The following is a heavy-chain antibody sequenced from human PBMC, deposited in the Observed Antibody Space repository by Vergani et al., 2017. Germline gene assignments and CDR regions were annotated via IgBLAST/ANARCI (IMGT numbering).Heavy chain of an antibody. CDR2: IYHTGRA. D-gene: IGHD3-10*01. CDR1: GYSITSGYY. Sequence: QVQLLESGPGLLKPSETLSLTCSVSGYSITSGYYWGWIRQPPGRGPEWIGSIYHTGRAYYNPSLKSRVTVSVDTSMNQVSLKLNSVPAADTAVYYCVRTVALWFGETKDGGWFDPWGQGTLVTVTS. V-gene: IGHV4-38-2*01. CDR3: VRTVALWFGETKDGGWFDP. J-gene: IGHJ5*02.